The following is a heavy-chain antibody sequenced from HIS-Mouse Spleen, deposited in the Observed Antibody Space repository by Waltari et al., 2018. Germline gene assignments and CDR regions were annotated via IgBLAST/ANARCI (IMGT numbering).Heavy chain of an antibody. V-gene: IGHV2-70*15. CDR3: ARIAEGYSSGWYAFDY. CDR1: GFSLSTSGMC. D-gene: IGHD6-19*01. CDR2: IDWDDHK. J-gene: IGHJ4*02. Sequence: QVTLRESGPALVKPTQTLTLTCTFSGFSLSTSGMCVSWIRQPPGKALEWLTRIDWDDHKYYSTSLNTRLTISKDTSKDQVVLTMTNMDPVDTATYYCARIAEGYSSGWYAFDYWGQGTLVTVSS.